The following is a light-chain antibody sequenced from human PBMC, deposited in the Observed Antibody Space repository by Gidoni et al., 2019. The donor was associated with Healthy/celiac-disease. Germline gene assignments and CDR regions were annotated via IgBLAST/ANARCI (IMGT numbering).Light chain of an antibody. V-gene: IGKV3-20*01. J-gene: IGKJ1*01. CDR2: GAS. CDR1: QSVSSSY. Sequence: IVLTQSPGTLSLSPGERATLSCRASQSVSSSYLAWYQQKPGQAPRLLIYGASSGATGIPDRFSGSGSGTDFTLTISRLEPEDFAVYYCQQYGSSSWTFGQGTKVEIK. CDR3: QQYGSSSWT.